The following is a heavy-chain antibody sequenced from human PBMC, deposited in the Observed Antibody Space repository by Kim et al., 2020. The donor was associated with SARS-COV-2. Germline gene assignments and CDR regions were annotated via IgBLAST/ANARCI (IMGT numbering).Heavy chain of an antibody. V-gene: IGHV3-53*04. CDR2: RA. Sequence: RASNGNSVTERITTSRKNSENTLSLQMNALRPDDTAVYYCARLTNYYFDLWGQGTLVTVSS. D-gene: IGHD4-4*01. J-gene: IGHJ4*02. CDR3: ARLTNYYFDL.